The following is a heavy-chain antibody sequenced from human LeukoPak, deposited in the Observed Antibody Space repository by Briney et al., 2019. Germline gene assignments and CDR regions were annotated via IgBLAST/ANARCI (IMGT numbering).Heavy chain of an antibody. CDR1: GYTFTSYA. D-gene: IGHD2-2*01. CDR3: ARESGLRYCSSTSCPTGFDY. Sequence: SCKASGYTFTSYAMHWVRQAPGKGLEWVAVISYDGSNKYYADSVKGRFTISRDNSKNTLYLQMNSLRAEDTAVYYCARESGLRYCSSTSCPTGFDYWGQGTLVTVSS. V-gene: IGHV3-30-3*01. J-gene: IGHJ4*02. CDR2: ISYDGSNK.